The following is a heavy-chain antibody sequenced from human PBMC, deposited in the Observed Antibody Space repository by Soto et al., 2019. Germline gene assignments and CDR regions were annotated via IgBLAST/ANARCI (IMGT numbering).Heavy chain of an antibody. D-gene: IGHD5-18*01. CDR3: ALTRGYSYGAFDY. CDR2: ISYDGSNK. Sequence: SLRLSCAASGFTFSSYGMHWVRQAPGKGLEWVAVISYDGSNKYYADSVKGRFTISRDNSKNTLYLQMNSLRAEDTAVYYCALTRGYSYGAFDYWGQGTLVTVSS. CDR1: GFTFSSYG. V-gene: IGHV3-30*03. J-gene: IGHJ4*02.